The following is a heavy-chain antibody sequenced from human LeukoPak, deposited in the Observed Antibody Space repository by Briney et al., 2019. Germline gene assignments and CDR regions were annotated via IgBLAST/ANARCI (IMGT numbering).Heavy chain of an antibody. CDR3: ARGIRIVVVPAAIGSLDY. J-gene: IGHJ4*02. Sequence: PGGSLRLSCAASGFTFSSYRNWVRQAPGKGLGWVSSISSSSSYIYYADSVKGRFTISRDNAKNSLYLQMNSLRAEDTAVYYCARGIRIVVVPAAIGSLDYWGQGTLVTVSS. CDR1: GFTFSSYR. D-gene: IGHD2-2*01. V-gene: IGHV3-21*01. CDR2: ISSSSSYI.